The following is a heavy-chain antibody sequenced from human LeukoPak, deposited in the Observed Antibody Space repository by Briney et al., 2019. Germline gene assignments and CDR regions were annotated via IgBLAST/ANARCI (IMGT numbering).Heavy chain of an antibody. Sequence: ASVKVSCKASGYTFTGYYMHWVRQAPGQGLEWMGWINPNSGGTNCAQKFQGRVTMTRDTSISTAYMELSRLRSDDTAVYYCARGVYDFWSGYYTGEYFDYWGQGTLVTVSS. CDR3: ARGVYDFWSGYYTGEYFDY. CDR1: GYTFTGYY. J-gene: IGHJ4*02. D-gene: IGHD3-3*01. V-gene: IGHV1-2*02. CDR2: INPNSGGT.